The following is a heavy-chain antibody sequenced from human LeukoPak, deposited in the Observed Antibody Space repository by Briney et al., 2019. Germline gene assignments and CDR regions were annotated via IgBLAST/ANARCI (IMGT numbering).Heavy chain of an antibody. V-gene: IGHV3-30*02. D-gene: IGHD3-3*01. Sequence: GGSLRLSCAASGFTFSSYGMHWVRQAPGKGLEWVAFIRYDGSNKYYADSVKGRFTISRDNSKNTLYLQMNSLRAEDTAVYYCARLYDFWSGPVEDYWGQGTLVTVSS. J-gene: IGHJ4*02. CDR1: GFTFSSYG. CDR2: IRYDGSNK. CDR3: ARLYDFWSGPVEDY.